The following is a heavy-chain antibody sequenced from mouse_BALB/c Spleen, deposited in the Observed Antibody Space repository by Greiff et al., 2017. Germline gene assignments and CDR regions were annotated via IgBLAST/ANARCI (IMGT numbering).Heavy chain of an antibody. D-gene: IGHD2-4*01. CDR2: ISSGSSTI. CDR1: GFTFSSFG. CDR3: ARFYDYEGMDY. J-gene: IGHJ4*01. V-gene: IGHV5-17*02. Sequence: EVQVVESGGGLVQPGGSRKLSCAASGFTFSSFGMHWVRQAPEKGLEWVAYISSGSSTIYYADTVKGRFTISRDNPKNTLFLQMTSLRSEDTAMYYCARFYDYEGMDYWGQGTSVTVSS.